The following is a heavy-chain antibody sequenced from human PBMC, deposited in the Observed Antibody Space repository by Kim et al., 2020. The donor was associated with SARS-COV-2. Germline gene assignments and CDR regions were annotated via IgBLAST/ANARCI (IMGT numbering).Heavy chain of an antibody. V-gene: IGHV3-7*01. D-gene: IGHD3-9*01. CDR1: GFTFSSYW. CDR2: IKQDGSEK. Sequence: GGSLRLSCAASGFTFSSYWMSWVRQAPGKGLEWVANIKQDGSEKYYVDSVKGRFTIPRDNAKNSLYLQMNSLRAEDTAVYYCARVGAGFIYILIGRENFDYWGQGTLVTVSS. J-gene: IGHJ4*02. CDR3: ARVGAGFIYILIGRENFDY.